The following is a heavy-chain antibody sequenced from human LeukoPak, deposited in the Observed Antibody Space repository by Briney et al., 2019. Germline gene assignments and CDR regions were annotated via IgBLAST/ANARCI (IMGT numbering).Heavy chain of an antibody. CDR3: PKGEWYSYDSSRDRAFDI. CDR1: GFTFSSYA. Sequence: GGSLRLSCAASGFTFSSYAMSWVRQAPGKGLEWVSAISGSGGSTYYADSVKGRFTISRDNSKNTLYLQMNSLRAEETAVYYCPKGEWYSYDSSRDRAFDIWGQGTMVTVSS. V-gene: IGHV3-23*01. CDR2: ISGSGGST. J-gene: IGHJ3*02. D-gene: IGHD3-22*01.